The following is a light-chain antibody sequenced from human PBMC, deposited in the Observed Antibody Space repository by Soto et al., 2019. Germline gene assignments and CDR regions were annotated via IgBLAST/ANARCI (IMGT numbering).Light chain of an antibody. V-gene: IGKV2-30*02. CDR3: MQGSHWPTT. CDR1: QGLVHSDGNTY. J-gene: IGKJ1*01. Sequence: DVVMTQSPLSLPVTLGQPATISCRSSQGLVHSDGNTYLSWFQQRPGQSPRRLIYKISNRDSGVPDRCSGSGSGTDFTLKISRVEAEDIGVYYCMQGSHWPTTCGQGTKVDIK. CDR2: KIS.